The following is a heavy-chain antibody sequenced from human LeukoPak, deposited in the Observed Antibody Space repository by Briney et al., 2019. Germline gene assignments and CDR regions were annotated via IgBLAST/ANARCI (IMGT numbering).Heavy chain of an antibody. D-gene: IGHD3-22*01. J-gene: IGHJ4*02. V-gene: IGHV3-23*01. CDR1: GFTFSSYV. Sequence: GGSLRLSCAASGFTFSSYVMSWVRQAPGKGLEWVSATSGSGGSTYYADSVKGRFTISRDNSKNTLYLQMNSLRAEDTAVYYCARVDHDSSDYWGQGTLVTVSS. CDR3: ARVDHDSSDY. CDR2: TSGSGGST.